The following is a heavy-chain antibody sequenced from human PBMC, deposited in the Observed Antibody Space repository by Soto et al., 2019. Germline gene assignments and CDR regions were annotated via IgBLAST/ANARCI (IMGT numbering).Heavy chain of an antibody. V-gene: IGHV3-11*05. CDR1: GFTFSDYY. J-gene: IGHJ4*02. D-gene: IGHD6-13*01. CDR3: ARDYRGDSFIAAAGT. Sequence: VRLSCSACGFTFSDYYMGGIRQSPGKGLEGGSYISSSSSYTSYADSVKGRFTISRDNAKNSLYLQMNSLRAEDTAVYYCARDYRGDSFIAAAGTWGQGT. CDR2: ISSSSSYT.